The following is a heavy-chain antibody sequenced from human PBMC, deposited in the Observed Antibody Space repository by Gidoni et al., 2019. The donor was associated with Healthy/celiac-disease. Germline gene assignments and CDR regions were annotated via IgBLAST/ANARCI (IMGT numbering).Heavy chain of an antibody. CDR3: ARHFRGDYSSPVINYYYYGMDV. CDR1: GGTFRSYA. Sequence: QVQLVQSGAEVKKPGSSVKVSCKASGGTFRSYAISWVRQAPGQGLEWMGGIIPIFGTANYAQKFQGRVTITADESTSTAYMELSSLRSEDTAVYYCARHFRGDYSSPVINYYYYGMDVWGQGTTVTVSS. D-gene: IGHD4-17*01. V-gene: IGHV1-69*01. CDR2: IIPIFGTA. J-gene: IGHJ6*02.